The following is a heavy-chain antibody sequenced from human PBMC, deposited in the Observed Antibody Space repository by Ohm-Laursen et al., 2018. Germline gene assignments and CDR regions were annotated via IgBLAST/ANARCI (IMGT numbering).Heavy chain of an antibody. CDR2: VSGSGGTT. D-gene: IGHD2-15*01. CDR1: GFIFSTYA. V-gene: IGHV3-23*01. Sequence: SLRLSCAASGFIFSTYAMTWVRQAPGKGLEWVSAVSGSGGTTYYADSVQGRFTVSRDNSKKTLYLQMNSLRAEDTAVYYCARGAEHCIGANCYFFWFDPWGQGTLVTVSS. J-gene: IGHJ5*02. CDR3: ARGAEHCIGANCYFFWFDP.